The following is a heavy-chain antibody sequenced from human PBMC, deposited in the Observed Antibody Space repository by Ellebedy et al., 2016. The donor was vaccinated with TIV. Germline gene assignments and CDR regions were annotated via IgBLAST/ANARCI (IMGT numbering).Heavy chain of an antibody. CDR2: ISSSSSYI. J-gene: IGHJ4*02. D-gene: IGHD3-10*01. Sequence: GESLKISXAASGFTFSNSAMSWVRQAPGKGLEWVSSISSSSSYIYYADSVKGRFTISRDNAKNSLYLQMNSLRAEDTAVYYCARDRYYGSGRRAPYWGQGTLVTVSS. CDR1: GFTFSNSA. CDR3: ARDRYYGSGRRAPY. V-gene: IGHV3-21*04.